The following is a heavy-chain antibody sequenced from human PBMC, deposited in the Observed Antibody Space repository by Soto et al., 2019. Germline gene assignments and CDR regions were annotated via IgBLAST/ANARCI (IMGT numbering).Heavy chain of an antibody. Sequence: SETLSLTCTVSGGSISSYYWSWIRQPPGKGLEWIGYIYYSGSTNYNPSLKSRVTISVDTSKNQFSLKLSSVTAADTAVYYCARHSRDYFFDYWGQGTLVTVSS. CDR1: GGSISSYY. J-gene: IGHJ4*02. V-gene: IGHV4-59*08. CDR3: ARHSRDYFFDY. CDR2: IYYSGST.